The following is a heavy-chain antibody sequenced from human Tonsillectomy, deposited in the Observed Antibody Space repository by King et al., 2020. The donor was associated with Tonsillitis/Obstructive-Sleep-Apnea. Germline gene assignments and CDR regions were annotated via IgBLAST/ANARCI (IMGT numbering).Heavy chain of an antibody. D-gene: IGHD3-10*01. CDR3: ASGPRGGPFDY. CDR2: IIPILGIA. J-gene: IGHJ4*02. V-gene: IGHV1-69*09. Sequence: VQLVESGAEVKKPGSSVKVSCKASGGTFSSYAISWVRQAPGQGLEWMGRIIPILGIANYAQKFQGRVTINADKSTSTAYMELSSLRCEDTAVYYCASGPRGGPFDYWGQGTLVTVSS. CDR1: GGTFSSYA.